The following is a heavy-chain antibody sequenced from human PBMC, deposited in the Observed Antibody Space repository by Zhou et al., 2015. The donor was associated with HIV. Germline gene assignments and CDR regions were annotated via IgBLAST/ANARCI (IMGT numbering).Heavy chain of an antibody. D-gene: IGHD4-17*01. V-gene: IGHV1-18*01. J-gene: IGHJ4*02. CDR2: ISGYNGNT. CDR1: GYSFITFG. CDR3: ARDRWTVTTHFEY. Sequence: QVELVQSGAEVKKPGASVKVSCKASGYSFITFGISWVRQAPGQGLEWMGWISGYNGNTQYAQKFQGRVTMTTDTSTTTAYMELRSLRFDDTAVYYCARDRWTVTTHFEYWGRGNPGHRPPQ.